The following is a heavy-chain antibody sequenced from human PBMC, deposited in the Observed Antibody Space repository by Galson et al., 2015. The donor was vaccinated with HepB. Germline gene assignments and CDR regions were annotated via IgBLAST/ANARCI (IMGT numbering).Heavy chain of an antibody. CDR1: GFTFSSYN. Sequence: SLRLSCAASGFTFSSYNMNWVRKAPGKGLGWGSYISSGGGATYYADPVRARLTISRDNAKNSLYLQRNGLRAEDTAVYFCARAPHCFNGICYVRYYMDVWGKGTTVTVSS. J-gene: IGHJ6*03. CDR3: ARAPHCFNGICYVRYYMDV. D-gene: IGHD2-8*01. V-gene: IGHV3-48*01. CDR2: ISSGGGAT.